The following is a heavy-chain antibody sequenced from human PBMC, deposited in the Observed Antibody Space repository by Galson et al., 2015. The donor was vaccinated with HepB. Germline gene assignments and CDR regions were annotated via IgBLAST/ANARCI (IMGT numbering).Heavy chain of an antibody. CDR2: ISGSGGST. CDR3: ADLYHVLLWFGESN. CDR1: GFTFSSYA. Sequence: SLRLSCAASGFTFSSYAMSWVRQAPGKGLEWVSAISGSGGSTYYADSVKGRFTISRDNSKNTLYLQMNSLRAEDTAVYYCADLYHVLLWFGESNWGQGTLVTVSS. V-gene: IGHV3-23*01. J-gene: IGHJ4*02. D-gene: IGHD3-10*01.